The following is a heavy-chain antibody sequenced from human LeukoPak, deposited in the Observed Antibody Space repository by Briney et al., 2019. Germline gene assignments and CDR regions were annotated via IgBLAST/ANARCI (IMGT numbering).Heavy chain of an antibody. CDR3: ARPLGTDCSSTSCYVDCYYYGMDV. J-gene: IGHJ6*02. CDR1: GYTFTGYY. D-gene: IGHD2-2*01. V-gene: IGHV1-2*02. CDR2: INPNSGGT. Sequence: ASVKVSCKASGYTFTGYYMHWVRQAPGQGLEWMGWINPNSGGTNYAQKFQGRVTMTRDTSISTAYMELSRLRSDDTAVYYCARPLGTDCSSTSCYVDCYYYGMDVWGQGTTVTVSS.